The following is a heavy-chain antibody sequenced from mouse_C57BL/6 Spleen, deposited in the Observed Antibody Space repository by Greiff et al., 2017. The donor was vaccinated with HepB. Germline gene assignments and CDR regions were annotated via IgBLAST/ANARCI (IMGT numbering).Heavy chain of an antibody. J-gene: IGHJ2*01. CDR1: GYTFTDYE. CDR3: TRSNYGIDY. CDR2: IDPETGGT. V-gene: IGHV1-15*01. D-gene: IGHD2-1*01. Sequence: QVQLKQSGAELVRPGASVTLSCKASGYTFTDYEMHWVKQTPVHGLEWIGAIDPETGGTAYNQKFKGKAILTADKSSSTAYMELRSLTSEDSAVYYCTRSNYGIDYWGQGTTLTVSS.